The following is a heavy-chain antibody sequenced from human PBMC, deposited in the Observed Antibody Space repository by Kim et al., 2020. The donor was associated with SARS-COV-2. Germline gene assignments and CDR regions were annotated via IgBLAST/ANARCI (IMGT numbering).Heavy chain of an antibody. CDR3: ARGPDIAVEQYYFDY. V-gene: IGHV3-21*01. D-gene: IGHD6-19*01. CDR1: GFTFSTYS. Sequence: GGSLRLSCAVSGFTFSTYSMNWVRQAPGKGLEWVSSISSTSRYIYYADSVKGRFTISRDRAKNSLYLQMNSLRAEDTAVYYCARGPDIAVEQYYFDYWGQGTLVTVSS. CDR2: ISSTSRYI. J-gene: IGHJ4*02.